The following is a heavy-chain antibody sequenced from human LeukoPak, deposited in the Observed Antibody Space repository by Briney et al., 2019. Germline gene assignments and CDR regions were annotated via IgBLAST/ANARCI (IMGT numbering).Heavy chain of an antibody. CDR2: ICHSGST. CDR1: GGSISSSSYY. CDR3: ARSYLAKYYFDY. J-gene: IGHJ4*02. D-gene: IGHD2-2*01. Sequence: PSETLSLTCTVSGGSISSSSYYWGWIRQPPGKGLEWIGSICHSGSTYYNPSLKSRVTISVDTSKNQFSLKLSSVTAADTAVYYCARSYLAKYYFDYWGQGTLVTVSS. V-gene: IGHV4-39*07.